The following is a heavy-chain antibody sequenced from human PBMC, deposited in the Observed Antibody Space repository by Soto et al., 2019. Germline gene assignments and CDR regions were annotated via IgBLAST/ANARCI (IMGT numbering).Heavy chain of an antibody. D-gene: IGHD6-13*01. Sequence: GGSVRLSCAASGFTFSSYEMNWVRQAPGKGLEWVSYISSSGSTIYYADSVKGRFTISRDNAKNSLYLQMNSLRAEDTAVYYCAKQQLTRIDYWGQGTLVTVSS. J-gene: IGHJ4*02. V-gene: IGHV3-48*03. CDR3: AKQQLTRIDY. CDR2: ISSSGSTI. CDR1: GFTFSSYE.